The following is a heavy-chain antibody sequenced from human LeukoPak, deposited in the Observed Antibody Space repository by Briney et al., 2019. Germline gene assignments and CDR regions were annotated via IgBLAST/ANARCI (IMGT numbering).Heavy chain of an antibody. CDR3: ARDYDGNLEY. V-gene: IGHV3-7*01. D-gene: IGHD4-23*01. CDR1: GFTFNIYW. CDR2: IEQDGSTK. Sequence: GGSLRLSCAASGFTFNIYWMAWVRQAPGKGLEWVANIEQDGSTKYYADSVKGRFTISRNNAKNSLYLQMNSLRAEDTAVYYCARDYDGNLEYWGQGTPVTVSS. J-gene: IGHJ4*02.